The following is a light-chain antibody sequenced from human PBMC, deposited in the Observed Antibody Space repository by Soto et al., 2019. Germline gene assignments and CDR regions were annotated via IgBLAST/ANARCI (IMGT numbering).Light chain of an antibody. J-gene: IGLJ2*01. CDR3: AAWDASLNGWV. V-gene: IGLV1-44*01. Sequence: QSALTQPPSASGTPGQRVTISCSGSSSNIGRSTVNWFQQLPGTAPKLLIQSDDHRPSGVPDRFSGSKSGTSASLAISGLQSEDEADYYCAAWDASLNGWVFGGGTKLTVL. CDR1: SSNIGRST. CDR2: SDD.